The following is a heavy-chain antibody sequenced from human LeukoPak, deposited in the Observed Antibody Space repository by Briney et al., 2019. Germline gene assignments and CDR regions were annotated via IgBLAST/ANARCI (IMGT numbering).Heavy chain of an antibody. J-gene: IGHJ4*02. CDR1: GGSFSGYY. V-gene: IGHV4-34*01. D-gene: IGHD2-15*01. CDR2: INHSGST. Sequence: PSETLSLTCAVYGGSFSGYYWSWIRQPPGKGLEWIGEINHSGSTNYNPSLKSRVTISVDTSKNQFSLKLSSVTAADTAVYYCAREGKVVAAFAFDYWGQGTLVTVSS. CDR3: AREGKVVAAFAFDY.